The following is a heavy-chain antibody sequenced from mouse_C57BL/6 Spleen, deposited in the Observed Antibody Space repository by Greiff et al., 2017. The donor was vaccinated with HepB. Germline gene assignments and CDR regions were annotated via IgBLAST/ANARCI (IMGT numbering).Heavy chain of an antibody. CDR3: ARGIYYGPFDY. V-gene: IGHV1-52*01. D-gene: IGHD2-1*01. CDR1: GYTFTSYW. CDR2: IDPSDSET. Sequence: QVQLQQPGAELVRPGSSVKLSCKASGYTFTSYWMHWVKQRPIQGLEWIGNIDPSDSETHYNQKFKDKATLTVDKSSSTAYMQLSSLTSEDSAVYYCARGIYYGPFDYWGQGTTLTVSS. J-gene: IGHJ2*01.